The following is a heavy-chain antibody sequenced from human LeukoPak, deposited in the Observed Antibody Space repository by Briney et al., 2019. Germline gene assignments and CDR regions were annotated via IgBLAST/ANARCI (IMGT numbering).Heavy chain of an antibody. CDR1: GFTFSSYS. CDR2: ISSSSSYI. Sequence: GGSLRLSCAASGFTFSSYSMNWVRQAPGKGLEWVSSISSSSSYIYYADSVKGRFTISRDNAKNSLYLQMNSLRAEDTAVYYCARVVRAAGTSWLDYWGQGTLVTVSS. J-gene: IGHJ4*02. CDR3: ARVVRAAGTSWLDY. D-gene: IGHD6-13*01. V-gene: IGHV3-21*01.